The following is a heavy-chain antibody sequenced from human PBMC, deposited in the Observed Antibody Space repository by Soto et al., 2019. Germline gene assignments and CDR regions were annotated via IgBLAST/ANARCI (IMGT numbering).Heavy chain of an antibody. CDR3: ARGVSKMSPAYNQRPPYYFDY. D-gene: IGHD1-1*01. Sequence: TSETLSLTCTVSGGSISGGSYFWSWIRQHPGKGLEWIGYIQYSGNTYYNPSLKSRVAISVDTSKNQFSLSLRSVTAADTAVFYCARGVSKMSPAYNQRPPYYFDYRGQGTLVTVSS. CDR1: GGSISGGSYF. CDR2: IQYSGNT. J-gene: IGHJ4*02. V-gene: IGHV4-31*03.